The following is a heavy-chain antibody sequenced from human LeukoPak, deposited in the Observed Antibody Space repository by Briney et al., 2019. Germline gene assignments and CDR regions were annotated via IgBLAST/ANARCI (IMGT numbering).Heavy chain of an antibody. CDR3: ARDLKDSNDY. V-gene: IGHV3-30-3*01. CDR1: GFTFSSYA. J-gene: IGHJ4*02. D-gene: IGHD6-13*01. Sequence: GRSLRLSCAASGFTFSSYAMHWVRQAPGKGLEWVAIISYDGSNKYYTDSVKGRFTISRDNSKNTLYLQMNSLRAEDTAMYYCARDLKDSNDYWGQGTLVTVSS. CDR2: ISYDGSNK.